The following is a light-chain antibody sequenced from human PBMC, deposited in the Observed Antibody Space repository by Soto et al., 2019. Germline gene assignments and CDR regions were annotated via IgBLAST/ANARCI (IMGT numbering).Light chain of an antibody. CDR2: EVR. CDR1: RSDIGAYNY. J-gene: IGLJ3*02. V-gene: IGLV2-14*01. Sequence: QSALTQPASVSGSPGQSITISCTGTRSDIGAYNYVSWYQQHPGKATKLMIYEVRNRPSGVSNRFSGSKSGNTASLTISGLQAEYEADYYCRSYTTSNTRVFGGGTKPTVL. CDR3: RSYTTSNTRV.